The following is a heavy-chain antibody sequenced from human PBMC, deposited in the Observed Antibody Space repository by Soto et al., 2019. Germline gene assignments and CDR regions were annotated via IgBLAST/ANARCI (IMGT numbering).Heavy chain of an antibody. CDR3: ARDKKVNIAVVVRWVDAFDI. CDR1: GFTFSSYG. V-gene: IGHV3-33*01. CDR2: IWYDGSNK. D-gene: IGHD6-19*01. Sequence: GGSLRLSCAAYGFTFSSYGMHWVRQAPGKGLEWVAVIWYDGSNKYYADSVKGRFTISRDKSKNTLYLQMNSLRAEDTAVYYCARDKKVNIAVVVRWVDAFDIWGQGTMVTVSS. J-gene: IGHJ3*02.